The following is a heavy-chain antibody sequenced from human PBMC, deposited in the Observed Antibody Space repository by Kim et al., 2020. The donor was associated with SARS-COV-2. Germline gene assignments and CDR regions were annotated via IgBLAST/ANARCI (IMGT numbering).Heavy chain of an antibody. Sequence: ASVKVSCKASGYTFTSYYMHWVRQAPGQGLEWMGIINPSGGSTSYAQKFQGRVTMTRDTSTSTVYMELSSLRSEDTAVYYCAREGVFIDYGEGEHAFDIWGQGTMVTVSS. CDR3: AREGVFIDYGEGEHAFDI. CDR2: INPSGGST. CDR1: GYTFTSYY. V-gene: IGHV1-46*01. J-gene: IGHJ3*02. D-gene: IGHD4-17*01.